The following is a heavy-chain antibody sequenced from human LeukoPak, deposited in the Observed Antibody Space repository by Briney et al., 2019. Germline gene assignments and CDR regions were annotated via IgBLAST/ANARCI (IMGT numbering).Heavy chain of an antibody. CDR2: ISSSGSTI. CDR1: GFTFSDYY. CDR3: AREKYSSSWTYYYYYGMDV. J-gene: IGHJ6*02. V-gene: IGHV3-11*01. Sequence: GGSLRLSCAASGFTFSDYYMSWIRQAPGKGLEWVSYISSSGSTIYYADSVKGRFTISRDNAKNSLYLQMNSLRAGDTAVYYCAREKYSSSWTYYYYYGMDVWGQGTTVTVSS. D-gene: IGHD6-13*01.